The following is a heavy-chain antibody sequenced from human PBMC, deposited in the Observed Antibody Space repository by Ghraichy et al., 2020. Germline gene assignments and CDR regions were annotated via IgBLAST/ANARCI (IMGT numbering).Heavy chain of an antibody. D-gene: IGHD2-15*01. V-gene: IGHV4-39*01. CDR2: IYYSGST. CDR3: ASLYCSGGICSLGD. J-gene: IGHJ4*02. Sequence: SETLSLTCTVSGGSISSSSYYWGWIRQSPGKGLEWIGNIYYSGSTYYNPSLKSRVTISVDTSKNQFSLKLNSVTAADTAVYYCASLYCSGGICSLGDWGQGTLVTVSS. CDR1: GGSISSSSYY.